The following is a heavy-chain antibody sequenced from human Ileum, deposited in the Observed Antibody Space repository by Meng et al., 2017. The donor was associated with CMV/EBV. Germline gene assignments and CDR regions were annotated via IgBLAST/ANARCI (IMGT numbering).Heavy chain of an antibody. D-gene: IGHD4-11*01. CDR1: GFSFSTYG. J-gene: IGHJ6*02. CDR3: ARGLQPRYSYYGMDV. CDR2: ISYDGSNK. V-gene: IGHV3-30*19. Sequence: GESLKISCAASGFSFSTYGIHWVRQAPGRGLEWVAVISYDGSNKYYADSVKGRFTISRDNSKNTLYLQMNSLRAEDTAVYYCARGLQPRYSYYGMDVWGQGTTVTVSS.